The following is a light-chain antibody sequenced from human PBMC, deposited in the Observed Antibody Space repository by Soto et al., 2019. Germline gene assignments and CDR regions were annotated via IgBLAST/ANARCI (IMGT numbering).Light chain of an antibody. CDR2: GAS. J-gene: IGKJ5*01. V-gene: IGKV3-20*01. CDR3: QQHGSSPIT. Sequence: EIVVTQSPGTLSLSPGERATLSCRASQTVTRNYLAWHQQKPGQTPRLLVYGASSRATGIPDRFSGSGSGTDFTLTISRLEPEDFAVYYCQQHGSSPITFGQGTRLEI. CDR1: QTVTRNY.